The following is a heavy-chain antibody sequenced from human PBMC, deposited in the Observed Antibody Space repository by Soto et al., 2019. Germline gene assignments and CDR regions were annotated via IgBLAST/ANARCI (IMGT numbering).Heavy chain of an antibody. CDR3: ARSSGGNFGIIIEGTNWFAP. Sequence: ASVKVSCKAPRDTFTSYYINWVRQAPGQGLEWMGVINPHRGSTAYAQKFKGRVTLTRDTSASTVYMEVSSLTSEYTAMYYCARSSGGNFGIIIEGTNWFAPWGQGTLVTVS. CDR1: RDTFTSYY. V-gene: IGHV1-46*01. CDR2: INPHRGST. J-gene: IGHJ5*02. D-gene: IGHD1-26*01.